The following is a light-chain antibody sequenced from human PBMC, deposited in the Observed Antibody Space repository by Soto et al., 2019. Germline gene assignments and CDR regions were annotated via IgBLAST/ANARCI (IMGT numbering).Light chain of an antibody. CDR2: GVS. J-gene: IGLJ1*01. V-gene: IGLV2-11*01. Sequence: QSVLTQPRSVSESPGQSVTISCTGTSSDVGGYDYLSWYQQHPGKAPKLLIYGVSERPSGVPDRFSGSKSGSTAYLTISGLQAEDEADYYCCSYSDTYTYVFGTGTKVTVL. CDR1: SSDVGGYDY. CDR3: CSYSDTYTYV.